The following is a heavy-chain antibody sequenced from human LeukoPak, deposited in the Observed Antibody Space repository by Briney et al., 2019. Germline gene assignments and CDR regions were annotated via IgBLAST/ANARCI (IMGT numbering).Heavy chain of an antibody. CDR2: IYSGGST. CDR1: GFTVSSNY. CDR3: ARAPPIAAVWPPLDGMDV. D-gene: IGHD6-13*01. J-gene: IGHJ6*02. Sequence: GGSLRLSCAASGFTVSSNYMSWVRQAPGKGLEWVSVIYSGGSTYYADSVKGRFTISRDNSKNTLYLQMNSLRAEDTAVYYCARAPPIAAVWPPLDGMDVWGQGTTVTVSS. V-gene: IGHV3-66*01.